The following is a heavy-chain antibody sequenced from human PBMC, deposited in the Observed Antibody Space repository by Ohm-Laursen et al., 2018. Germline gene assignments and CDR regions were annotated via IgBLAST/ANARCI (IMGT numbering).Heavy chain of an antibody. J-gene: IGHJ4*02. Sequence: SETLSLTCSVYGGSFSGYYWSWIRQPPGKGLEWIGEINHSGSTNYNPSLKSRVTISEDTSKNQFSLKLSSVTAADTAVYYCARNGTYYYDSSGLGPNRGFDYWGQGTLVTVSS. CDR1: GGSFSGYY. CDR3: ARNGTYYYDSSGLGPNRGFDY. D-gene: IGHD3-22*01. CDR2: INHSGST. V-gene: IGHV4-34*01.